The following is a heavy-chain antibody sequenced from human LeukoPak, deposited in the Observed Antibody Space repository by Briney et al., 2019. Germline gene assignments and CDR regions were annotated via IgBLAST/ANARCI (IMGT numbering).Heavy chain of an antibody. V-gene: IGHV3-7*01. CDR1: GFSFSSYW. CDR2: IKQDESER. CDR3: ARDFPRGIGGYYYVLHDY. J-gene: IGHJ4*02. Sequence: GGSLRLSCEASGFSFSSYWMTWVRQPPGKGPEWVANIKQDESERYSVDSVKGRFTISRDNAKNSVYLRMNSLRAEDTALYYCARDFPRGIGGYYYVLHDYWGQGTLVTVSS. D-gene: IGHD3-22*01.